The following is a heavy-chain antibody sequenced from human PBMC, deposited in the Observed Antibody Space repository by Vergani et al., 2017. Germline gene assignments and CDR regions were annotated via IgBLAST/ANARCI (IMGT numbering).Heavy chain of an antibody. CDR3: ARDSMVHTAMVTYYGMDV. D-gene: IGHD5-18*01. CDR2: IDPSDSYT. Sequence: EVQLVQSGEEVKKPGESLRISCKGSGYSFTSYWISWVRQMPGKGLEWMGRIDPSDSYTNYSPSFQGHVTISADKSISTAYLQWSSLKASDTAMYYCARDSMVHTAMVTYYGMDVWGQGTTVTVS. CDR1: GYSFTSYW. V-gene: IGHV5-10-1*03. J-gene: IGHJ6*02.